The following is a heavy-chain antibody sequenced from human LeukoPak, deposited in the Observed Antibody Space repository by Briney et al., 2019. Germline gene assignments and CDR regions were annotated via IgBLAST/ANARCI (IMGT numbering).Heavy chain of an antibody. V-gene: IGHV4-59*01. Sequence: KPSGTLSLTCTVSGGSISGYYWSWIRQPPGKGLEWIGYIYYSGSTNYNPSLKSRVTISVDTSKNQFSLKLSSVTAADTAMYYCARGWFDPWGQGTLVTVSS. CDR2: IYYSGST. J-gene: IGHJ5*02. CDR1: GGSISGYY. CDR3: ARGWFDP.